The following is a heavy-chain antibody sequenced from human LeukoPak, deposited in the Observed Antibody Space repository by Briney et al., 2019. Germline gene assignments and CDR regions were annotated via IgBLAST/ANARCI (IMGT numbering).Heavy chain of an antibody. Sequence: ASVKVSSKASGYTFTGYYMHWVRQAPGQGLEWMGWINPNSGGTNYAQKFQGRVTMTRDTSISTAYMELSRLRSDDTAVYYCARTAMDSHYFDYWGQGTLVTVSS. CDR2: INPNSGGT. CDR3: ARTAMDSHYFDY. V-gene: IGHV1-2*02. J-gene: IGHJ4*02. D-gene: IGHD5-18*01. CDR1: GYTFTGYY.